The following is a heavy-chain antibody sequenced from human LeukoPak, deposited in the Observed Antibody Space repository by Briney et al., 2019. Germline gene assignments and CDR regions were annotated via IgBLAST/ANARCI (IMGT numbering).Heavy chain of an antibody. CDR3: ARAAITGTTTRTNWFDP. CDR2: IIPIFGTA. V-gene: IGHV1-69*13. Sequence: SVKVSCKASGGTFSSYAISWVRQAPGQGLGWMGGIIPIFGTANYAQKFQGRVTITADESTSTAYMELSSLRSEDTAVYYCARAAITGTTTRTNWFDPWGQGTLVTVSS. J-gene: IGHJ5*02. D-gene: IGHD1-7*01. CDR1: GGTFSSYA.